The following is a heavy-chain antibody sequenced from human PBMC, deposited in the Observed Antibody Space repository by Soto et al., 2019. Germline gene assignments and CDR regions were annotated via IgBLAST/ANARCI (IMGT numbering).Heavy chain of an antibody. CDR3: ARVRYCRGGNYHYGMDV. D-gene: IGHD2-15*01. V-gene: IGHV6-1*01. J-gene: IGHJ6*02. CDR2: TYHRSKWFN. CDR1: GDSVSSDSAA. Sequence: SQTLSLTCAISGDSVSSDSAAWNWIRQSPSRGVEWLGRTYHRSKWFNEYAVSVKSRITINPDTSRNQLSLQLNSVTPEDTAVYYCARVRYCRGGNYHYGMDVWGQGTTVTVSS.